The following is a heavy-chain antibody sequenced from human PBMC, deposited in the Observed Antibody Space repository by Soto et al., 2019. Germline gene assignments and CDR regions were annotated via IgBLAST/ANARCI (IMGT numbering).Heavy chain of an antibody. Sequence: QVQLVQSGAEEKKPGASVKVSCKASGYTFTSYAMHWVRQAPGQRLEWMGWINAGNGNTKYSQKFQGSVNITRDTSASTAYMALGSLRSEDTAVYYCARHGSAWDYWGQGTLVTVSS. CDR2: INAGNGNT. D-gene: IGHD6-19*01. CDR3: ARHGSAWDY. CDR1: GYTFTSYA. J-gene: IGHJ4*02. V-gene: IGHV1-3*05.